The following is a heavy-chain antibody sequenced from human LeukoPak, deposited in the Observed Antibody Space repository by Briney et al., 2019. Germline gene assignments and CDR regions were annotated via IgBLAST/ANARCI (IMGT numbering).Heavy chain of an antibody. J-gene: IGHJ4*02. Sequence: SETLSLTCTVSGGSISSGDYYWSWIRQPPGKGLEWIGYIYYSGSTYYNPSLKSRVTISVDTSKNQFSLKLSSVTAADTAVYYCARVYYYFGFGESHVDYWGQGTLVTVSS. V-gene: IGHV4-30-4*01. CDR1: GGSISSGDYY. D-gene: IGHD3-10*01. CDR3: ARVYYYFGFGESHVDY. CDR2: IYYSGST.